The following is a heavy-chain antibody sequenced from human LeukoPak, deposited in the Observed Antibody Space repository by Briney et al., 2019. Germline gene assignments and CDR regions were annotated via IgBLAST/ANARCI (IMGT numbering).Heavy chain of an antibody. V-gene: IGHV1-46*01. D-gene: IGHD3-10*01. Sequence: ASVKVSCKASGYTFTSYYMHWVRQAPGQGLEWMGIINPSGGSTSYAQKFQGRVTMTRDTSTSTVYMELSSLRSEDTAVYYCARDLGGADPRVHRYYYYGMDVWGQGTTVTVSS. CDR3: ARDLGGADPRVHRYYYYGMDV. CDR1: GYTFTSYY. J-gene: IGHJ6*02. CDR2: INPSGGST.